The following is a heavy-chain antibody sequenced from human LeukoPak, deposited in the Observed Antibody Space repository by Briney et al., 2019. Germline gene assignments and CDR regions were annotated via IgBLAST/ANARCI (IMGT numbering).Heavy chain of an antibody. CDR1: GYTFTRYY. CDR3: ARERSSGYSDAFDI. V-gene: IGHV1-46*01. D-gene: IGHD3-22*01. Sequence: ASVKVSCKASGYTFTRYYMHLVRQAPGPGLERTGIINPSGGNTNYAQKFQGRVTMTRDMSTSTVYRELSSLSSEDTAVYYCARERSSGYSDAFDIWGQGTMVTVSS. J-gene: IGHJ3*02. CDR2: INPSGGNT.